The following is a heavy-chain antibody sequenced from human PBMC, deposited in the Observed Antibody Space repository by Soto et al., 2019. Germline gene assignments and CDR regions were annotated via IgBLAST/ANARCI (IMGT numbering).Heavy chain of an antibody. D-gene: IGHD2-2*01. J-gene: IGHJ5*02. CDR1: GYTFTSYG. CDR3: ARVVVVATAMDWFDP. Sequence: GASVKVSCKASGYTFTSYGISWVRQAPGQGLEWMGWISAYNGNTNYAQKLQGRFTISRENAKNSLYLQMSSLRAEDTAVYYCARVVVVATAMDWFDPWGQGTLVTVSS. CDR2: ISAYNGNT. V-gene: IGHV1-18*01.